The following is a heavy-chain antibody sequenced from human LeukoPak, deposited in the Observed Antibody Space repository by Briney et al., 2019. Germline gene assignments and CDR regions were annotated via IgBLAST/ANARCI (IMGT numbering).Heavy chain of an antibody. J-gene: IGHJ4*02. CDR1: GSSINNYY. CDR2: VFYTGYT. V-gene: IGHV4-59*08. CDR3: ARHFIVVVPAAMDY. D-gene: IGHD2-2*01. Sequence: PSETLSLTCTVSGSSINNYYWSWVRQPPGKGLEWIGYVFYTGYTHYNPSLKSRVTISVDTSKNQFSLKLSSVTAADTAVYYCARHFIVVVPAAMDYWGQGTLVTVSP.